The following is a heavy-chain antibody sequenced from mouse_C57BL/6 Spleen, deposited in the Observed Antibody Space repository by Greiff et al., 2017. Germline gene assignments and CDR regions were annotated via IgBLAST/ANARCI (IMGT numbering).Heavy chain of an antibody. Sequence: QVQLQQPGTELVKPGASVKLSCKASGYTFTSYWMHWVKQRPGQGLEWIGNINPSNGGTNYNEKFKRKATLTVDKSSSTAYMQLSSLTSEDSAVYYCARDEGRLWYFDVWGTGTTVTVSS. D-gene: IGHD2-4*01. CDR1: GYTFTSYW. J-gene: IGHJ1*03. V-gene: IGHV1-53*01. CDR3: ARDEGRLWYFDV. CDR2: INPSNGGT.